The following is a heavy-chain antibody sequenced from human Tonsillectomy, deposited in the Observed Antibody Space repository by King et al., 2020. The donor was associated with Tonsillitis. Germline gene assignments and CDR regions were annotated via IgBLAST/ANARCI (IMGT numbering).Heavy chain of an antibody. Sequence: VQLVESGAEVKKPGASVKVSCKASGYTFTGYYMHWVRQAPGQGLDWRGWINPNRGGTNCAQKFQGRVTMTRDTSISTAYMELSRLRSDDTAVYYCARDGGGAYFDYWGQGTLVTVSS. J-gene: IGHJ4*02. CDR2: INPNRGGT. V-gene: IGHV1-2*02. CDR3: ARDGGGAYFDY. CDR1: GYTFTGYY. D-gene: IGHD3-16*01.